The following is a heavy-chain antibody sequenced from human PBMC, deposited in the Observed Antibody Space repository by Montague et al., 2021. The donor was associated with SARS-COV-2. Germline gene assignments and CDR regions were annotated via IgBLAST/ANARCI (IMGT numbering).Heavy chain of an antibody. CDR3: TRRVEVAFQY. Sequence: SLRLSCATSGFDMRPFSMSWVRQAPGKGPEWVANIYSDGTEKYVDSVRGRFSISRDNDKKSLFLQMNSLRIEDTALYYCTRRVEVAFQYWGQGSLVTVAS. CDR2: IYSDGTEK. D-gene: IGHD2-15*01. J-gene: IGHJ4*02. V-gene: IGHV3-7*03. CDR1: GFDMRPFS.